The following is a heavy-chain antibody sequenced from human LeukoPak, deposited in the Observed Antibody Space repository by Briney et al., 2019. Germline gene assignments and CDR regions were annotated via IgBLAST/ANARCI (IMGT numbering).Heavy chain of an antibody. CDR2: IYYSGST. Sequence: SETLSLTCTVSGGSISSGGYYWSWIRQHPGKGLEWIGYIYYSGSTYYNPSLKSRVTISVDTSKNQFSLKLSSVTAADTAVYYCARETDYYDSSGYSGAFDIWGQGTMVTVSS. CDR3: ARETDYYDSSGYSGAFDI. V-gene: IGHV4-31*03. D-gene: IGHD3-22*01. J-gene: IGHJ3*02. CDR1: GGSISSGGYY.